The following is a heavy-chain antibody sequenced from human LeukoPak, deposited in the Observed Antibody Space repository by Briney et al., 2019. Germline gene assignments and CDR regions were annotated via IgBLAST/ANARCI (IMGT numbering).Heavy chain of an antibody. CDR2: IYYSGST. CDR3: ARGVDLYGDYLYYFDY. V-gene: IGHV4-59*01. Sequence: PSETLSLTCTVSGGSISSYYWSWIRQPPGKGLEWIGYIYYSGSTNYNPSLKSRVTISVDTSKNQFSLKLSSVTAADTAVYYCARGVDLYGDYLYYFDYWGQGTLVTVSS. CDR1: GGSISSYY. D-gene: IGHD4-17*01. J-gene: IGHJ4*02.